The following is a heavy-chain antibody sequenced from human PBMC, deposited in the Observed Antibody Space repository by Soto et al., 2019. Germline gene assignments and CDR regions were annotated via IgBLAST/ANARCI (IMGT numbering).Heavy chain of an antibody. CDR1: GGSISSSNW. V-gene: IGHV4-4*02. J-gene: IGHJ5*02. CDR3: ARVRQGCSSTSCYFDP. CDR2: SHQSGCT. D-gene: IGHD2-2*01. Sequence: SETLSLTCAVSGGSISSSNWWNWVRQPPGKGLEWIGESHQSGCTNCNPSLKSRVTISVDKSKNQFSLKLNSVTASDTAVYYCARVRQGCSSTSCYFDPWGQGTLVTVSS.